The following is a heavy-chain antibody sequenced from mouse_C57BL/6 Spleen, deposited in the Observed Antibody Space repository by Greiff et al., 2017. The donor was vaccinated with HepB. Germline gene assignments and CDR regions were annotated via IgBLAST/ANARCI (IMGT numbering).Heavy chain of an antibody. CDR1: GYTFTSYW. CDR2: IHPNSGST. CDR3: AREMGLPYYFDY. D-gene: IGHD2-4*01. V-gene: IGHV1-64*01. J-gene: IGHJ2*01. Sequence: VQLQQPGAELVKPGASVKLSCKASGYTFTSYWMHWVKQRPGQGLEWIGMIHPNSGSTNYNEKFKSKATLTVDKSSSTAYMQLSSLTSEDSAVYYCAREMGLPYYFDYWGQGTTLTVSS.